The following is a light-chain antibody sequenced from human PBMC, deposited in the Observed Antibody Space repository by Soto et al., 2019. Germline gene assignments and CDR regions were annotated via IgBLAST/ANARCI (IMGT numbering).Light chain of an antibody. Sequence: ETVMTQSPATLSVSPGERATLSCRASQSVSSNLAWYQQKPGQAPRVIIYGASTRATGIPARFSGSGSGTDFTLTINSLEPEDVAVYYCQQYERSPPTLAQGTKVDIK. CDR1: QSVSSN. CDR3: QQYERSPPT. J-gene: IGKJ1*01. CDR2: GAS. V-gene: IGKV3-15*01.